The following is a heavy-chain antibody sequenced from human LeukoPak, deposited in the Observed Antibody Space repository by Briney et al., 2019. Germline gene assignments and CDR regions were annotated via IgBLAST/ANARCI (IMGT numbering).Heavy chain of an antibody. V-gene: IGHV3-48*01. J-gene: IGHJ4*02. CDR3: ARGGAARPDY. Sequence: GGSLRLSCVASGFIFSDYGMDWVRQAPGKGLEWISYISASSSSIDYADSVKGRFTISKDNAKNSLFLQMHSLTVEETAVYYCARGGAARPDYWGQGTLVTVSS. D-gene: IGHD6-6*01. CDR1: GFIFSDYG. CDR2: ISASSSSI.